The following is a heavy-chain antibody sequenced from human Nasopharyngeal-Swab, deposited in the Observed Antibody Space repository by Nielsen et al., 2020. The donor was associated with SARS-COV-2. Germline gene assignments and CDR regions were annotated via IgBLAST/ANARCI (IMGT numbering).Heavy chain of an antibody. Sequence: GESLKISCAASGFTFDNYEMNWVRQAPGKGLEWVSYISTSGATIHYADSVRGRFTISRDNAKKSLHLQMNSLRAEDTAVYYCAREGYGDSSFYFDYWGQGTLVTVSS. CDR2: ISTSGATI. D-gene: IGHD4-17*01. CDR1: GFTFDNYE. CDR3: AREGYGDSSFYFDY. J-gene: IGHJ4*02. V-gene: IGHV3-48*03.